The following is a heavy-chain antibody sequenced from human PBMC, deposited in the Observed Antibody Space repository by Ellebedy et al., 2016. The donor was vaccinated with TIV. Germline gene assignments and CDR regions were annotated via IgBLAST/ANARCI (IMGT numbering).Heavy chain of an antibody. V-gene: IGHV3-48*02. CDR3: ARGGGERLRYAFDS. CDR1: GFTFSTYS. CDR2: IGSRTRII. J-gene: IGHJ3*02. Sequence: PGGSLRPSCAASGFTFSTYSTNWVRQAPGKGLVWVSYIGSRTRIIYYSDSVKGRFTISRDNAENSLYLQMHSLRDEDTAVYYCARGGGERLRYAFDSWGHGTMVTVSS. D-gene: IGHD1-26*01.